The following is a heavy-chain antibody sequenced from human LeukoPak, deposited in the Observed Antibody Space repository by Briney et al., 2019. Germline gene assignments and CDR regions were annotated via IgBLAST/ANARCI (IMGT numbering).Heavy chain of an antibody. CDR3: AKDSFYSNYYFDY. CDR1: GFTFSSYG. D-gene: IGHD4-11*01. J-gene: IGHJ4*02. Sequence: GGSLRLSCAASGFTFSSYGMHWVRQAPGKGLEWVAFIRYDGSNKYYADSVKGRFTISRDNSKNTLYLQMNSLRVEDTAVYYCAKDSFYSNYYFDYWGQGTLVTVSS. V-gene: IGHV3-30*02. CDR2: IRYDGSNK.